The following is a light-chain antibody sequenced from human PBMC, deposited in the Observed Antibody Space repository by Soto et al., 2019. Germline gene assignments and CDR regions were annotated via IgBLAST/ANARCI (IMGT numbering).Light chain of an antibody. CDR2: DAS. J-gene: IGKJ5*01. CDR1: QSVGSY. Sequence: EIVLTRSPATLSLSPGESATLSCRASQSVGSYLGWYQQKPGQXPXXLIYDASNRATGIPARFSGSGFGTEFTLTISSLEPEDFAVDDCQQRHNWITFGQGTRLEIK. V-gene: IGKV3-11*01. CDR3: QQRHNWIT.